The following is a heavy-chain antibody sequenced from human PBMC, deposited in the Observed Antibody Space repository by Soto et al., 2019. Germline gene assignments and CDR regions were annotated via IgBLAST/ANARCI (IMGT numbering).Heavy chain of an antibody. D-gene: IGHD3-22*01. J-gene: IGHJ5*02. Sequence: GGSLRLSCAASGFTFSSYAMSWVRQAPGKGLEWVSAISGSGGSTYYADSVKGRFTISRDNSKNTLYLQMNSLRAEDTAVYYCAKDPEYHYYDSSGYPPRYDPWGQGTLVTVSS. CDR2: ISGSGGST. CDR1: GFTFSSYA. V-gene: IGHV3-23*01. CDR3: AKDPEYHYYDSSGYPPRYDP.